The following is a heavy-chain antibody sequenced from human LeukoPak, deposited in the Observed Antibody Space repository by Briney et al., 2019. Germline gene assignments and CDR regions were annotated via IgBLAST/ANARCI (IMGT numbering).Heavy chain of an antibody. Sequence: ASVKVSCKASGYTFTSYDINWVRQATGQGLEWMGWMNPNSGNTGYAQKFQGRVTITRNTSISTAYMELSSLRSEDTAVYYCARLHSPRNFEYWGQGTLVTVSS. D-gene: IGHD4-11*01. CDR3: ARLHSPRNFEY. J-gene: IGHJ4*02. CDR1: GYTFTSYD. CDR2: MNPNSGNT. V-gene: IGHV1-8*03.